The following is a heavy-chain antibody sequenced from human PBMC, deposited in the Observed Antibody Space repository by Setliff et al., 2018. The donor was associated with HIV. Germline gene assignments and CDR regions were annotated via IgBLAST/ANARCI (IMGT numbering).Heavy chain of an antibody. Sequence: ASVKVSCKSSGYTFTAYYLHWVRQAPGQGLEWMGWINPNSGDTAYAQKFQGRVTMTRVTSISTAYMELTRLTSDDTAAYYCARVTVSGRGLHFWGQGTLVTVSS. CDR2: INPNSGDT. CDR3: ARVTVSGRGLHF. CDR1: GYTFTAYY. J-gene: IGHJ4*02. D-gene: IGHD4-4*01. V-gene: IGHV1-2*02.